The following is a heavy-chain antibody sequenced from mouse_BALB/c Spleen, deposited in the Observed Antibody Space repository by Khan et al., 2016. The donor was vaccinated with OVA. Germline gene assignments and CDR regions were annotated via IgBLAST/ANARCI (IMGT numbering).Heavy chain of an antibody. CDR2: INPTSGYT. Sequence: QVRLQQSGAELAKLGASVKMSCKASGHTFTTYWMHWVKQRPGQGLEWIGYINPTSGYTDYNEKFKDRATLSADRSSSTAYMQLSSLTSEDSAVYYCTRDRIDYWGQGTTLTVSS. CDR3: TRDRIDY. CDR1: GHTFTTYW. J-gene: IGHJ2*01. V-gene: IGHV1-7*01.